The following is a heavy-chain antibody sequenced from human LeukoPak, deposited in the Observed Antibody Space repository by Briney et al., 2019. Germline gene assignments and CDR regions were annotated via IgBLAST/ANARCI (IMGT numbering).Heavy chain of an antibody. CDR2: ISGSGGST. CDR1: GFTFSIYA. Sequence: GGSLRLSCAASGFTFSIYAMSWVRQAPGKGLEWVSAISGSGGSTYYADSVKGRFTISRDNSKNTLYLQMNSLRAEDTAVYYCAKAREYYYDSSTDWGQGTLVTVSS. J-gene: IGHJ4*02. D-gene: IGHD3-22*01. CDR3: AKAREYYYDSSTD. V-gene: IGHV3-23*01.